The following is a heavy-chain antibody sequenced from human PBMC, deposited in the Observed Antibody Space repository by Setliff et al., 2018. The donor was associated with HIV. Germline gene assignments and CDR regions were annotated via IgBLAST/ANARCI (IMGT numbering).Heavy chain of an antibody. CDR3: ARVTVSGRGLHF. D-gene: IGHD4-4*01. Sequence: SVKVSCKAAGGTFSGHAINWVRQAPGQGVEWMGEIIPLFGTAHYAQRFQGRISITADHSTSTAYMELSSLRSEDTAVYYCARVTVSGRGLHFWGQGTLVTVSS. J-gene: IGHJ4*02. CDR1: GGTFSGHA. CDR2: IIPLFGTA. V-gene: IGHV1-69*13.